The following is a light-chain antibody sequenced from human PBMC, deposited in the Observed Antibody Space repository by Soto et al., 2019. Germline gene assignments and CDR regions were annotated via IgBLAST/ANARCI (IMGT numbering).Light chain of an antibody. V-gene: IGLV2-8*01. J-gene: IGLJ2*01. CDR3: SSFAVNNNLV. CDR2: EVS. CDR1: SSDVGGYNY. Sequence: QSALTQPPSASGSPGQSVTISCTGTSSDVGGYNYVSWYQQHPGKAPKLMISEVSKRPSGVPDRFSGSKSGNTASLTVSGLQEEDEADYYCSSFAVNNNLVFGGGTKLTVL.